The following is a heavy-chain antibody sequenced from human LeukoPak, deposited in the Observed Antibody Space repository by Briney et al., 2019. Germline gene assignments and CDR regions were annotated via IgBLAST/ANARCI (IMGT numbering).Heavy chain of an antibody. CDR2: IIPILGIA. Sequence: SVKISCKASCYTFTSYGISWGRQAPGQGLEWMGRIIPILGIANYAQKFQGRVMITADKSTSTAYMELSSLRSEDTAVYYCASQGIVVVVAATPYDYWGQGTLVTVSS. J-gene: IGHJ4*02. CDR1: CYTFTSYG. V-gene: IGHV1-69*10. D-gene: IGHD2-15*01. CDR3: ASQGIVVVVAATPYDY.